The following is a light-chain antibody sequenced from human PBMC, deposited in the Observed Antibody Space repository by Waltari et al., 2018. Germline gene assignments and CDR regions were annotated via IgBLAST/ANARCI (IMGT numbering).Light chain of an antibody. CDR3: AAWDDSLNVV. V-gene: IGLV1-44*01. J-gene: IGLJ2*01. Sequence: QSVLTQPPSASGTPGQRVTISCSGSSSNIGSNTVNWYQQPPGTAPKLHIYNNKQRPAGVPDRFSGSKSGTSASLAISGLQSEDEADYYCAAWDDSLNVVFGGGTKLTVL. CDR2: NNK. CDR1: SSNIGSNT.